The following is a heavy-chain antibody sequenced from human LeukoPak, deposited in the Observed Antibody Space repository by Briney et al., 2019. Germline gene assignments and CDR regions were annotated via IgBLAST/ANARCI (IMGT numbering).Heavy chain of an antibody. Sequence: ASVKVSCKASGYAFTGYYMHWVRQAPGQGLEWMGWINPNSGGTNYAQKFQGRVTITADESTSTAYMELSSLRSEDTAVYYCARDPPGGYYDSSGYGDFQHWGQGTLVTVSS. CDR1: GYAFTGYY. CDR2: INPNSGGT. D-gene: IGHD3-22*01. V-gene: IGHV1-2*02. J-gene: IGHJ1*01. CDR3: ARDPPGGYYDSSGYGDFQH.